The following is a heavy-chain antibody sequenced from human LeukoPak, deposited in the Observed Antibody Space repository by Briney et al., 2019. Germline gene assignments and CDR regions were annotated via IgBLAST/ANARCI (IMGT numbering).Heavy chain of an antibody. CDR1: GYTFTSYD. Sequence: ASVKVSCKASGYTFTSYDINWVRQATGQGLEWMGWMNPNSGNTGYAQKFQGRVTITRNTSISTAYMELSSLRSEDTAVYYCARAYSSGWYPRYYYYYMDVWGKGTTVTVSS. CDR3: ARAYSSGWYPRYYYYYMDV. CDR2: MNPNSGNT. J-gene: IGHJ6*03. D-gene: IGHD6-19*01. V-gene: IGHV1-8*03.